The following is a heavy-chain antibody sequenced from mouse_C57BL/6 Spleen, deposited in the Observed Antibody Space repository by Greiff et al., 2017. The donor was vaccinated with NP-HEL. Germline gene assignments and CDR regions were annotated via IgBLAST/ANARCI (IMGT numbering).Heavy chain of an antibody. J-gene: IGHJ3*01. D-gene: IGHD1-3*01. CDR2: INPNNGGT. CDR3: ARGSSFAY. CDR1: GYTFTDYN. V-gene: IGHV1-22*01. Sequence: LVKPGASVKMSCKASGYTFTDYNMHWVKQSHGKSLEWIGYINPNNGGTSYNQKFTSKATLTVNKSSSTAYMGLRSLTSEDFAVYYCARGSSFAYWGQGTLVTVSA.